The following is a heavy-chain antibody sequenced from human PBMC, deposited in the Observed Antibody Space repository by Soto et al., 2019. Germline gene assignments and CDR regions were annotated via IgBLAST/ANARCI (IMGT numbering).Heavy chain of an antibody. CDR1: GGTFSSYA. J-gene: IGHJ6*02. CDR3: ARVPYSRRYYYHYYGMDV. Sequence: QVQLVQSGAEVKKPGSSVKVSCKASGGTFSSYAISWVRQAPGQGLEWMGGIIPIFGTANYAQKFQGRVTITADESTSTAYMELSSLRSEDPAVYYCARVPYSRRYYYHYYGMDVWGQGTTVTVSS. D-gene: IGHD2-21*01. V-gene: IGHV1-69*01. CDR2: IIPIFGTA.